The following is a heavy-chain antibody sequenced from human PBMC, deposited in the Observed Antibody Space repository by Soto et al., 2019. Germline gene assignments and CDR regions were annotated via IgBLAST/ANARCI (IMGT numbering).Heavy chain of an antibody. Sequence: ASVKVSCKASGYTFTSYAMHWVRQAPGQRLEWMGWINAGNGSTKYSQKFQGRVTITRDTSASTAYMELSSLRSEDTAVYYCARKSSSGFDYWGQGTLVTVSS. V-gene: IGHV1-3*01. CDR1: GYTFTSYA. D-gene: IGHD6-6*01. CDR3: ARKSSSGFDY. CDR2: INAGNGST. J-gene: IGHJ4*02.